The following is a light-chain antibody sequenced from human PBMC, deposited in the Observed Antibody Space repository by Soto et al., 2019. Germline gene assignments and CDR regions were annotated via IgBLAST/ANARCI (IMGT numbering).Light chain of an antibody. V-gene: IGKV1-9*01. Sequence: IQLTQSPSSLSASVGDRVTITCRASQGISSYLAWYQQKPGKAPKLLIYAASTLQSGVPSRFGGSGSGTDFTLTISSLQPEDFATYSCQQLNSYPWTFGQGTKVEIK. J-gene: IGKJ1*01. CDR3: QQLNSYPWT. CDR1: QGISSY. CDR2: AAS.